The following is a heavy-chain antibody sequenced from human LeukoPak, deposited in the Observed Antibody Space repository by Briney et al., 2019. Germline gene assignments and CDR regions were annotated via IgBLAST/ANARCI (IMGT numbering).Heavy chain of an antibody. J-gene: IGHJ4*02. V-gene: IGHV3-23*01. CDR3: ARGKSLAFDY. CDR2: ISGSGGST. CDR1: GFTFSSYA. Sequence: GGSLRLSCAASGFTFSSYAMSWVRQAPGKGLEWVSAISGSGGSTYYADSVKGRFTISRDNSKNTLYLQMNSLREEDTAVYYCARGKSLAFDYWGQGTLVTVPS.